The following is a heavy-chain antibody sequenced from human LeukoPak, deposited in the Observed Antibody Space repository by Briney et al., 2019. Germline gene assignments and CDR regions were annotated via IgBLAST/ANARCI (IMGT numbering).Heavy chain of an antibody. CDR2: TRNKANSYTT. D-gene: IGHD3-22*01. CDR3: VRSFRDTSGYSPFDY. V-gene: IGHV3-72*01. Sequence: PGGSLRLSCAASGFTFSDHYMDWVRQAPGKGLEWVGRTRNKANSYTTEYAASVKGRFTISRDDSKNSLYLQMNSLTTEDTAVYYCVRSFRDTSGYSPFDYWGRGTLVTVSS. J-gene: IGHJ4*02. CDR1: GFTFSDHY.